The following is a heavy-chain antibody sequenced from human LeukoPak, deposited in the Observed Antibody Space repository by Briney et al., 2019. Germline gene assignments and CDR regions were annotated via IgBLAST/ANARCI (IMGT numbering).Heavy chain of an antibody. Sequence: ASVTVSCTASGYTFTVYYMHWVRQAPGQGLEWMGRINPNSGGTNYAQRFQGRVTMTRDTSISTAYMELSRLRSDDTAVYYCARGLIVGATHTFDYWGQGTLVTVSS. CDR2: INPNSGGT. J-gene: IGHJ4*02. V-gene: IGHV1-2*06. CDR3: ARGLIVGATHTFDY. D-gene: IGHD1-26*01. CDR1: GYTFTVYY.